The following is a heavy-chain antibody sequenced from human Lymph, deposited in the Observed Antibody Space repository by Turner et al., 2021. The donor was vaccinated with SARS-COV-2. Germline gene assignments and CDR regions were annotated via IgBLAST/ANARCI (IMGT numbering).Heavy chain of an antibody. CDR3: ARNDRVVVQSFDY. CDR1: GGSISSSSYY. J-gene: IGHJ4*02. CDR2: IYYSGST. V-gene: IGHV4-39*01. D-gene: IGHD2-15*01. Sequence: QLQLQESGPGLVKPSETLSLTCTVSGGSISSSSYYWGWIRQPPGKGLEWIGSIYYSGSTYDNPSLKSRVTISVDTSKNQFSLKLTSVTAADTAVYYCARNDRVVVQSFDYWGQGTLITVSS.